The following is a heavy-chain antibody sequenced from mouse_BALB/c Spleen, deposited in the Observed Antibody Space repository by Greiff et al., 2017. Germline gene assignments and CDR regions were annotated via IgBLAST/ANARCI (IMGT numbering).Heavy chain of an antibody. CDR2: IDPANGNT. Sequence: EVQLVESGAELVRSGASVKLSCTASGFNIKDYYMHWVKQRPEQGLEWIGRIDPANGNTKYDPKFQGKATITADTSSNTAYLQLSSLTSEDTAVYYCARGEEGDYWGQGTTLTVSS. J-gene: IGHJ2*01. CDR1: GFNIKDYY. V-gene: IGHV14-3*02. CDR3: ARGEEGDY.